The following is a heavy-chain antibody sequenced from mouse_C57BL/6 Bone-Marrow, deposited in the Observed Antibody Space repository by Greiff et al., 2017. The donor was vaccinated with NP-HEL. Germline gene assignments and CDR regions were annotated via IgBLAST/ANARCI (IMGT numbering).Heavy chain of an antibody. CDR2: ISYSGST. D-gene: IGHD1-1*01. V-gene: IGHV3-8*01. CDR1: GYSITSDY. Sequence: EVQLQQSGPGLAKPSQTLSLTCSVTGYSITSDYWNWIRKFPGNKLEYMGYISYSGSTYYNPSLKSRISITRDTSKNQYYLKLNSVTTEDTATYYCARYPYYGSSPYYFDYWGQGTTLTVSS. J-gene: IGHJ2*01. CDR3: ARYPYYGSSPYYFDY.